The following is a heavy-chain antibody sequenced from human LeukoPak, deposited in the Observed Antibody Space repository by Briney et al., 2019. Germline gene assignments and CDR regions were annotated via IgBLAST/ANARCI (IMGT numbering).Heavy chain of an antibody. J-gene: IGHJ4*02. Sequence: GASVKVSCKASGYTFTSYGISWVRQAPGQGLEWMGWISAYNGNTNYAQKLQGRVTMTTDTSTSTAYMELRSPRSDDTAVYYCARISGYCSGGSCYSCDYWGQGTLVTVSS. D-gene: IGHD2-15*01. CDR1: GYTFTSYG. CDR3: ARISGYCSGGSCYSCDY. V-gene: IGHV1-18*01. CDR2: ISAYNGNT.